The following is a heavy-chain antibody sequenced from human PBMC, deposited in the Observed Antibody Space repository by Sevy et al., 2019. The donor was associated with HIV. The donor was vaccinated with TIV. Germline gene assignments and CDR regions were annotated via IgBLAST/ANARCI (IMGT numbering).Heavy chain of an antibody. V-gene: IGHV3-23*01. Sequence: GESLKISCAASGFIFSGSAMSWVRQAPGKGLEWVASISGSGGFTYYADSVKGRFTISRDNFKNTVDLEMKSLRAEDTAVYDCAKDPLNIAARFDYWGQGTLVTVSS. CDR1: GFIFSGSA. D-gene: IGHD6-6*01. J-gene: IGHJ4*02. CDR2: ISGSGGFT. CDR3: AKDPLNIAARFDY.